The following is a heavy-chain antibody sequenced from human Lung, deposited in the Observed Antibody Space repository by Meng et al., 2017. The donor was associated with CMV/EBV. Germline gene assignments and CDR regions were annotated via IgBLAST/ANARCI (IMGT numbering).Heavy chain of an antibody. V-gene: IGHV1-8*01. CDR1: GYTFTSYD. Sequence: VEVKKPGASGKVSCKASGYTFTSYDINWVRQATGQGLEWMGWMNPNSGNTGYAQKFQDRVTMTRNTSISTAYMELSSLRSEDTAVYYCARGYCSGGSCPVFDPWGQGTLVTVSS. CDR3: ARGYCSGGSCPVFDP. J-gene: IGHJ5*02. D-gene: IGHD2-15*01. CDR2: MNPNSGNT.